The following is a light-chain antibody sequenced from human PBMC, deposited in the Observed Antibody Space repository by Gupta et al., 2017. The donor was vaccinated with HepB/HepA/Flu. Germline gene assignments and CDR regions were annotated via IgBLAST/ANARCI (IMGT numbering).Light chain of an antibody. Sequence: QAGLTQPPSVLQGLSSAATLHCTANSNNVGNHGAAWLQQHQGHPPKLLSYNNNNRPSGTSDRFSASRSGITASLTITGLQPEDDAYYYCSSWNSILTAQVFGGGTKLTVL. CDR3: SSWNSILTAQV. J-gene: IGLJ2*01. CDR2: NNN. CDR1: SNNVGNHG. V-gene: IGLV10-54*04.